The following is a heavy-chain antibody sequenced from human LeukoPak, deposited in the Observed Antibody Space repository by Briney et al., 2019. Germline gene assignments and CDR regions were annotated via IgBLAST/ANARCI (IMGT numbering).Heavy chain of an antibody. D-gene: IGHD3-3*01. Sequence: TSVNVSCKASGYTFTGYYMHWVRQAPGQGLEWMGWINPNSGGTNYAQKFQGRVTMTRDTSISTAYMELSRLRSDDTAVYYCARTRFSKFGYDFWSGYRHFDYWGQGTLVTVSS. CDR1: GYTFTGYY. V-gene: IGHV1-2*02. CDR2: INPNSGGT. J-gene: IGHJ4*02. CDR3: ARTRFSKFGYDFWSGYRHFDY.